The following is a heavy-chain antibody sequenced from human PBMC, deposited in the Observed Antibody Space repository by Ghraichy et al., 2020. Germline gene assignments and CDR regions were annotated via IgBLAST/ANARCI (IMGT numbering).Heavy chain of an antibody. D-gene: IGHD3-22*01. Sequence: SETLSLTCTVSGGSISSSSYYWGWIRQPPGKGLEWIGSIYYSGSTYYNPSLKSRVTISVDTSKNQFSLKLSSVTAADTAVYYCATTLTYYYDSSGYYFDWYFDLWGRGTLVTVSS. J-gene: IGHJ2*01. CDR2: IYYSGST. CDR3: ATTLTYYYDSSGYYFDWYFDL. V-gene: IGHV4-39*01. CDR1: GGSISSSSYY.